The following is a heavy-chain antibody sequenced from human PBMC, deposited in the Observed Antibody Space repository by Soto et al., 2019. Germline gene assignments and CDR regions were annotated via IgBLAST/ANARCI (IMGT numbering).Heavy chain of an antibody. V-gene: IGHV3-43*02. Sequence: EVHLLESGGGVVQPGGSLRLSCSTSGFTFEDYAVHWVRQSSRKGLEWVSFINADGSDRYYADSVKGRFTISRDNTKGSFYLQMDRLRLEDTAIYYCAKAKFYFDSSPFDSWGQGTLVTVSS. CDR1: GFTFEDYA. CDR3: AKAKFYFDSSPFDS. J-gene: IGHJ4*02. D-gene: IGHD1-26*01. CDR2: INADGSDR.